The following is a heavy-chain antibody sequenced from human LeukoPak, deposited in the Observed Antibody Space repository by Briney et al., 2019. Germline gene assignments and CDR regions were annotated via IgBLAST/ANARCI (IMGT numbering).Heavy chain of an antibody. D-gene: IGHD1-26*01. J-gene: IGHJ1*01. CDR2: IIPIFGTA. CDR3: ARGRAGATDFQH. V-gene: IGHV1-69*01. Sequence: GSSVTVSCTASGGTFSSYAISWVRQAPGQGLEWMGGIIPIFGTANYAQKFQGRVTITADESTSTAYMELSSLRSEDTAVYYCARGRAGATDFQHWGQGTVVTVSS. CDR1: GGTFSSYA.